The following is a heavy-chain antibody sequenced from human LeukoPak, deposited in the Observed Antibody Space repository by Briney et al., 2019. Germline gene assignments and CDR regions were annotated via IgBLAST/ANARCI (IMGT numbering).Heavy chain of an antibody. V-gene: IGHV3-30*18. D-gene: IGHD2-8*01. CDR2: ISYDGSNK. J-gene: IGHJ4*02. Sequence: PGGSLRLSCAASGFTFSSYGMHWVRQAPGKGLEWVAVISYDGSNKYYADSVKGRFTISRDNSKNTLYLQMNSLRAEDTAVYYCAKDAKTNSYYFDYWGQGTLVTVSS. CDR1: GFTFSSYG. CDR3: AKDAKTNSYYFDY.